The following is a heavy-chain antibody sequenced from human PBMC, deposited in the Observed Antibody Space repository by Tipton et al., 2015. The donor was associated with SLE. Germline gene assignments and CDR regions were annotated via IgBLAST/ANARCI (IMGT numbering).Heavy chain of an antibody. J-gene: IGHJ4*02. D-gene: IGHD1-26*01. Sequence: TLSLTCTVSGGSISSYYWSWIRQSPGKGLEWVGEINHSGSTNYNPSLESRVSLSVDVSRGQFSLKLSSVTAADTAIYYCARANSGYWGQGTLVTVSS. CDR2: INHSGST. V-gene: IGHV4-34*01. CDR3: ARANSGY. CDR1: GGSISSYY.